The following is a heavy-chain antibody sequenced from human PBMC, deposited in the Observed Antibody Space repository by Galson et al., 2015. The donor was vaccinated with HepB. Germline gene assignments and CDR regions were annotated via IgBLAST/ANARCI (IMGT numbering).Heavy chain of an antibody. Sequence: SLRLSCAASGFTFSSYGMHWVRQAPGKGLEWVAVIWYDGSNKYYADSVKGRFTISRDNSKNTLYLQMNSLRAEDTAVYYCARGGRDGYNWNYWGQGTLVTVSS. D-gene: IGHD5-24*01. CDR3: ARGGRDGYNWNY. J-gene: IGHJ4*02. CDR1: GFTFSSYG. CDR2: IWYDGSNK. V-gene: IGHV3-33*01.